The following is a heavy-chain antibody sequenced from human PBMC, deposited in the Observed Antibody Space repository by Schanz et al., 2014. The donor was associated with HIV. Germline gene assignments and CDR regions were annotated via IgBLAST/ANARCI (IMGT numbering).Heavy chain of an antibody. CDR3: ARASRGGLPYTGGWYYFDF. Sequence: QVQLQQWGAGLLKPSETLSLTCAIYGGSSIGNYWSWIRQSPGKGLEWIGNINQSGSTTYNPSLKSRVPMSIDTSETQFFLELPSVTAADTAVYYCARASRGGLPYTGGWYYFDFWGQGILVTVSS. CDR2: INQSGST. V-gene: IGHV4-34*01. D-gene: IGHD2-15*01. CDR1: GGSSIGNY. J-gene: IGHJ4*02.